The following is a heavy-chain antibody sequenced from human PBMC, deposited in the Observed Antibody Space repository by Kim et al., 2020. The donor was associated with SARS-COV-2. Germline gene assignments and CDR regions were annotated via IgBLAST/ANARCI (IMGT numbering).Heavy chain of an antibody. CDR3: ARVTCTSTSCSKRGAFDI. D-gene: IGHD2-2*01. V-gene: IGHV4-59*13. CDR1: GGSISSFY. CDR2: IYPSGST. Sequence: SETLSLTCTVSGGSISSFYWNWIRQPPGKGLEWIGYIYPSGSTNYNPSLKSRATMSLDTSKNQFSLTLSSVTAADTAVYYCARVTCTSTSCSKRGAFDIWGQGTMVNVSS. J-gene: IGHJ3*02.